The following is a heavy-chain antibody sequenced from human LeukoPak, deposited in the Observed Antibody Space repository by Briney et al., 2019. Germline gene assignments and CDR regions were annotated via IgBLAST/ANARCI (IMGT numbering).Heavy chain of an antibody. J-gene: IGHJ4*02. Sequence: PGGSLRLSCAASGFTFSSYGMHWVRQAPGKGLEWVAVIWYDGSNKYYADSVKGRFTISRDNSKNTLYLQMNSLRAEDTAVYYCARGVWGNPYAYTPSLSIAAAGTLSPSDYWGQGTLVTVSS. CDR1: GFTFSSYG. CDR3: ARGVWGNPYAYTPSLSIAAAGTLSPSDY. D-gene: IGHD6-13*01. V-gene: IGHV3-33*01. CDR2: IWYDGSNK.